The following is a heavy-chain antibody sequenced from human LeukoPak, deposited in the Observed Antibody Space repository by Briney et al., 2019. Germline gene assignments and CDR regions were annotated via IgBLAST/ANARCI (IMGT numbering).Heavy chain of an antibody. Sequence: ASVKVSCKASGGTFSSYAISWVRQAPGQGLEWMGWINPNSGGTNYAQKFQGRVTMTRDTSISTAYMELSRLRSDDTAVYYCARVLRAAARRERGAFDIWGQGTMVTVSS. CDR3: ARVLRAAARRERGAFDI. CDR2: INPNSGGT. D-gene: IGHD6-6*01. CDR1: GGTFSSYA. V-gene: IGHV1-2*02. J-gene: IGHJ3*02.